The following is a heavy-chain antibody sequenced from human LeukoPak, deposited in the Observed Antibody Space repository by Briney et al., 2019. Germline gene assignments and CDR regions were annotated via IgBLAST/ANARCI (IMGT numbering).Heavy chain of an antibody. CDR2: INPISGVT. CDR1: GYTFTGYY. V-gene: IGHV1-2*02. D-gene: IGHD6-19*01. Sequence: ASVTVSCKASGYTFTGYYLHWVRQAPGQGLEWMGWINPISGVTGSAQKFQGRVTITRDKSIRTVYMELSRLTSGDTAIYFCARVGSSGWYHWFDPWGQGTLVTVSS. CDR3: ARVGSSGWYHWFDP. J-gene: IGHJ5*02.